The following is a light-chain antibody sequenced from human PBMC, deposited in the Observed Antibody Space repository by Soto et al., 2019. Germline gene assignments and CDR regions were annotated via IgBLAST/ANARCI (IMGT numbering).Light chain of an antibody. J-gene: IGLJ3*02. V-gene: IGLV2-14*01. Sequence: QSALTQPASVSGSPGQSITISCTGSSSDLGSSKYVSWYQQHPDKAPKIIVYDGTDRPLGVSNRFSASKSGTTASLTISGLQVEDEANYYCSSYTTSNSWVFGGGTQLTVL. CDR1: SSDLGSSKY. CDR3: SSYTTSNSWV. CDR2: DGT.